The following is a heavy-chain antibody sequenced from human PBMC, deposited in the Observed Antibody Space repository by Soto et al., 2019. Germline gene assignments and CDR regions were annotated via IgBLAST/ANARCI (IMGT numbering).Heavy chain of an antibody. CDR3: ARDVGYCSSTSCYARYSYYMDV. D-gene: IGHD2-2*01. V-gene: IGHV1-69*04. CDR2: IIPILGIA. Sequence: ASVKVSCKASGGTFSSYTISWVRQAPGQGLEWMGRIIPILGIANYAQKFQGRVTITADKSTSTAYMELSSLRSEDTAVYYCARDVGYCSSTSCYARYSYYMDVSGTATTLTVSS. CDR1: GGTFSSYT. J-gene: IGHJ6*03.